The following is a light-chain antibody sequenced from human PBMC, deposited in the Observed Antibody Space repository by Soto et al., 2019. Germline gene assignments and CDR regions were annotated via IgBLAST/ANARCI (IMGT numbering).Light chain of an antibody. Sequence: DIQLTQSPSFLSASVGDRVTITCRASQSIDSWLAWYQQKPGKAPKLLMYKASSLESGVPSRFSGSGSETEFTLTISSLQPDDFATYYCQQYNTYSTFGQGTRLEIK. J-gene: IGKJ5*01. CDR1: QSIDSW. CDR3: QQYNTYST. V-gene: IGKV1-5*03. CDR2: KAS.